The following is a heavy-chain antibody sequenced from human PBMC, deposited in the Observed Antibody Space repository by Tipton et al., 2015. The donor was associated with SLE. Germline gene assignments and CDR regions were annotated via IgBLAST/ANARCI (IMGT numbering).Heavy chain of an antibody. CDR1: GGSISRYY. D-gene: IGHD3-22*01. J-gene: IGHJ5*02. Sequence: TLSLTCTVSGGSISRYYWSWIRQSPGKGLEWIGYIYTSGSTNYNPSLKSRVTISVDTSKNQFSLKLSSVTAADTAVYYCAREPYYYDSSGYYVSWFDPWGQGTLVTVSS. V-gene: IGHV4-4*08. CDR3: AREPYYYDSSGYYVSWFDP. CDR2: IYTSGST.